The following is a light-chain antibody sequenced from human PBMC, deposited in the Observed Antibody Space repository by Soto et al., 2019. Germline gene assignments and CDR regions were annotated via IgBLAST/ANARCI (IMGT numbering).Light chain of an antibody. CDR3: SSYASSATRV. CDR1: SSDVGGYNS. CDR2: DVS. Sequence: QSALTQPAYVSGSPGQSITISCTGTSSDVGGYNSVSWYQQHPGKAPQLMIYDVSYRPSGISSRFSGSKSGNTASLTISGLQADDEADYYCSSYASSATRVFGGGTQLTVL. V-gene: IGLV2-14*01. J-gene: IGLJ2*01.